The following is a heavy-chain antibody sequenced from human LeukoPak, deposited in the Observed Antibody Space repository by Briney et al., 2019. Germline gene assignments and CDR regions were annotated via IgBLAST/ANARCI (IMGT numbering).Heavy chain of an antibody. Sequence: GGSLRLSCAASGFTVSSNYMSWVRQAPGKGLEWVSVIYSGGSTYYADSVKGRFTISRDNSKNTLYLQMNSLRAEDTAVYYCARDDSSGYYLGYWGQGTLVTVSS. D-gene: IGHD3-22*01. CDR1: GFTVSSNY. CDR3: ARDDSSGYYLGY. V-gene: IGHV3-53*01. CDR2: IYSGGST. J-gene: IGHJ4*02.